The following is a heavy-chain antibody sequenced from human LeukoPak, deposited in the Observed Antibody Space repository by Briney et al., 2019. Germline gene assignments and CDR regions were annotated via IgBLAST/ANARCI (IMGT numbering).Heavy chain of an antibody. CDR3: ARERVRGTQDV. J-gene: IGHJ6*02. CDR1: GGSVSSDSHC. CDR2: VYYSGNT. V-gene: IGHV4-61*01. Sequence: PSETLSLTCTVSGGSVSSDSHCWSWIRQTPGKGLEWIGYVYYSGNTNYNPSLKSRLTISVDTSKNQFTLQLKSVTAADTAVYYCARERVRGTQDVWGQGTTVTVSS. D-gene: IGHD3-16*01.